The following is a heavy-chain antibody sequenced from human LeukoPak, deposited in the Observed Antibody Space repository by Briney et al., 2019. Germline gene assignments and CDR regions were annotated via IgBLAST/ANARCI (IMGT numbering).Heavy chain of an antibody. CDR2: IIPIFGTA. D-gene: IGHD5-12*01. Sequence: GSSVKVSCKASGGTFSSYAISRVRQAPGQGLEWMGGIIPIFGTANYAQKFQGRVTITADKSTGTAYMELSSLRSEDTAVYYCARDKGGYSGYVSFDYWGQGTLVTVSS. V-gene: IGHV1-69*06. CDR1: GGTFSSYA. CDR3: ARDKGGYSGYVSFDY. J-gene: IGHJ4*02.